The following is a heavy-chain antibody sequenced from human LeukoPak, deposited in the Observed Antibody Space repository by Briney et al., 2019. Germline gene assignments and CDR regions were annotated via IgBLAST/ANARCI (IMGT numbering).Heavy chain of an antibody. J-gene: IGHJ4*02. CDR3: AKSLWADY. Sequence: GGSLRLSCAASGFTFSSYAMSWVPPAPGQGLEWVSAISGSGGSTYYADSAKGRFTISRDNSTNTLYLQMNSLRAEDTAVYYCAKSLWADYWGQGTLVTVSS. D-gene: IGHD3-16*01. CDR1: GFTFSSYA. CDR2: ISGSGGST. V-gene: IGHV3-23*01.